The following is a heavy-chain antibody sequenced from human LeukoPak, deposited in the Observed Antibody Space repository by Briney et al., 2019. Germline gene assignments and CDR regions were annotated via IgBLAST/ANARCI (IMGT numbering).Heavy chain of an antibody. Sequence: ASVKVSCKASGYTFTIYAMNWVRQAPGQGLEWMGWINTNTGNPTYAQGFTGRFVFSLDTSVSTAYLQISSLKAEDTAVYYCARDHPEGSGWYSGFDYWGQGTLVTVSS. V-gene: IGHV7-4-1*02. J-gene: IGHJ4*02. CDR3: ARDHPEGSGWYSGFDY. CDR1: GYTFTIYA. CDR2: INTNTGNP. D-gene: IGHD6-19*01.